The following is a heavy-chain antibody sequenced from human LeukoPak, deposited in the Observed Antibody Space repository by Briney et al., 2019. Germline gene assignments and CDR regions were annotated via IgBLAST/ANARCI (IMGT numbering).Heavy chain of an antibody. CDR1: GESFSGYF. CDR2: INHSGST. V-gene: IGHV4-34*01. D-gene: IGHD3-10*01. CDR3: ASMLWSSHYYYYMDV. Sequence: SETLSLTCAVYGESFSGYFWSWIRQPPGKGLEWNGEINHSGSTNYNPSLKSRVTISVDTSKNQFSLKLSSVTAADTAVYYCASMLWSSHYYYYMDVWGKGTTVTVSS. J-gene: IGHJ6*03.